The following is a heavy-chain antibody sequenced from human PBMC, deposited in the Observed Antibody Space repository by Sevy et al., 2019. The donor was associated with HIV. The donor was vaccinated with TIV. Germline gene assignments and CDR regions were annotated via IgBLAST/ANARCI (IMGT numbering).Heavy chain of an antibody. CDR3: ARGPPDGSYDYFDY. J-gene: IGHJ4*02. D-gene: IGHD1-26*01. CDR2: ISGSSNYI. CDR1: GFTFSSYN. Sequence: GGSLRLSFAASGFTFSSYNMNWVRQAPGKGLEWVSSISGSSNYIYYADSMKGRFTISRDNAKNSLYLQMNSLRAEDTAVYYCARGPPDGSYDYFDYWGQGTLVTVSS. V-gene: IGHV3-21*01.